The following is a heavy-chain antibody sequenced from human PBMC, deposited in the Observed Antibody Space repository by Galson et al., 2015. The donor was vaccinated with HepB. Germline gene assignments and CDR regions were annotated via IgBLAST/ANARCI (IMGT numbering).Heavy chain of an antibody. Sequence: SLRLSCAASGFTFSSYAMYWVRQAPGKGLEWVPGISGRDGSAYYTDSVQGRFTISRDNSKNTLYLQMNSLRAEDTAVYYCARRVYISSSISLDYWGQGTVVTVSS. CDR2: ISGRDGSA. D-gene: IGHD6-6*01. CDR3: ARRVYISSSISLDY. J-gene: IGHJ4*02. V-gene: IGHV3-23*01. CDR1: GFTFSSYA.